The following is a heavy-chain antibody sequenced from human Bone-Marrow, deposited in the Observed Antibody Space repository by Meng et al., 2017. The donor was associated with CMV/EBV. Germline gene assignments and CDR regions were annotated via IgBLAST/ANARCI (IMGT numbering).Heavy chain of an antibody. Sequence: SETLSLTCTVSGDSFSSGDYYWNWIRQHPGKGLEWIGNIYHSGSTDYHPSLRSRLTISIDTSKNQFSLKLRSVTAADTAVYYCARGGSLGCSRISCYTGNWFDPWGQGTLVTVSS. CDR1: GDSFSSGDYY. V-gene: IGHV4-31*03. CDR2: IYHSGST. CDR3: ARGGSLGCSRISCYTGNWFDP. D-gene: IGHD2-2*02. J-gene: IGHJ5*02.